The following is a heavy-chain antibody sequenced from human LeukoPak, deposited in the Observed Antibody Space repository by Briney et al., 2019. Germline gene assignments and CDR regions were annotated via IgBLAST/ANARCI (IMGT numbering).Heavy chain of an antibody. CDR2: FDHEDGEAEDGEA. V-gene: IGHV1-24*01. CDR1: GYTLSELS. CDR3: ATLLRSRDAFDI. J-gene: IGHJ3*02. Sequence: GASVKVSCKVSGYTLSELSMNWVRQAPGKGLEWMGGFDHEDGEAEDGEAVYAQKFQGRVTMTEDTSTDTAYTELSSLRSEDTALYFCATLLRSRDAFDIWGQGTMVTVSS. D-gene: IGHD2-15*01.